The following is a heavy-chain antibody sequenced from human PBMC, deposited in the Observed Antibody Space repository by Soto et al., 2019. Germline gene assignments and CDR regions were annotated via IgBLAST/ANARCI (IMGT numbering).Heavy chain of an antibody. Sequence: QVQLVDSGGGVVQPERSLRLSCRASGFIFSDYAIHWVRQDPGRGLEWVAVLIDDGYFQYYADSVKGRFTISSDKSNNTVYLHMGSLRVDDTAVYYCAREWGRSYYYGMDVWGQGTTVIVSS. V-gene: IGHV3-30-3*01. J-gene: IGHJ6*02. CDR2: LIDDGYFQ. CDR3: AREWGRSYYYGMDV. D-gene: IGHD3-10*01. CDR1: GFIFSDYA.